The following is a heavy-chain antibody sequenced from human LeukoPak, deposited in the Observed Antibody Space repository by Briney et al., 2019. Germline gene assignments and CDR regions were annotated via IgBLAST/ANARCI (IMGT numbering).Heavy chain of an antibody. CDR1: GFTFSSFW. V-gene: IGHV3-7*01. CDR3: TREPINGDRQFDY. D-gene: IGHD4-17*01. Sequence: GGSLRLSCATSGFTFSSFWMSWVRQAPGKGLEWVANISQGGGEKNYVDSVKGRFTISRDDSKSTVYLQMSSLRAEDAALYYCTREPINGDRQFDYWGQGTLVTVSS. J-gene: IGHJ4*02. CDR2: ISQGGGEK.